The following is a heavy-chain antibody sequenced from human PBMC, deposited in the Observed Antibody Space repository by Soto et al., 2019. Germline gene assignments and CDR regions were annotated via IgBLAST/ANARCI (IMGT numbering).Heavy chain of an antibody. J-gene: IGHJ6*02. V-gene: IGHV3-21*05. Sequence: PGGSLRLSCAASGFTFSSYGMHWVRQAPGKGLEWVSYISSSSSYTNYADSVKGRFTISRDNAKNSLYLQMNSLRAEDTAVYYCARERMVADWPYYYYGMDVWGQGTTVTVSS. CDR3: ARERMVADWPYYYYGMDV. D-gene: IGHD2-15*01. CDR1: GFTFSSYG. CDR2: ISSSSSYT.